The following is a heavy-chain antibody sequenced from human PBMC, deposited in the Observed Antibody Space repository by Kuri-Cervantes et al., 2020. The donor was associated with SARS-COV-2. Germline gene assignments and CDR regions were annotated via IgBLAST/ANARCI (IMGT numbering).Heavy chain of an antibody. CDR2: IYTSGST. D-gene: IGHD3-22*01. CDR1: GGSIGSGNYY. Sequence: SETLSLTCTVSGGSIGSGNYYWSWIRQPAGKGLEWIGRIYTSGSTSNNPSLKSRATISVDTSKNQFSLKLSSVTAADTAVYYCARGRNMYFHDSSGYLLVAARSRDAFDIWGQGTMVTVSS. CDR3: ARGRNMYFHDSSGYLLVAARSRDAFDI. J-gene: IGHJ3*02. V-gene: IGHV4-61*02.